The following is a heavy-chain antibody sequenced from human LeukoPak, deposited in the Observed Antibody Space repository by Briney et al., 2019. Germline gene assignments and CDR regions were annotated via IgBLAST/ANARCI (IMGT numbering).Heavy chain of an antibody. CDR1: GGTFSSYA. Sequence: SVKVSCEASGGTFSSYAISWVRQAPGQGLEWMGGIIPIFGTANYAQKFQGRVTITADESTSTAYMELSSLRSEDTAVYYCARDQAILTGYYYWGQGTLVTVSS. D-gene: IGHD3-9*01. CDR3: ARDQAILTGYYY. CDR2: IIPIFGTA. J-gene: IGHJ4*02. V-gene: IGHV1-69*13.